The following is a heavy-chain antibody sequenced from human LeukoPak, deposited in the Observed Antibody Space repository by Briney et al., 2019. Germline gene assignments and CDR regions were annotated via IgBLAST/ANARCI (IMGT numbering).Heavy chain of an antibody. D-gene: IGHD6-13*01. V-gene: IGHV3-7*01. CDR2: IKQDGSEK. Sequence: PGGSLRLSCAASGFTFSTYWMSWVRQAPGKGLEWVANIKQDGSEKYYLDSVKRRFTISRDNAKNSLYLQMNSLRAEDTAVYFCTREAAAGIDYWGQGTLVTVSS. CDR3: TREAAAGIDY. J-gene: IGHJ4*02. CDR1: GFTFSTYW.